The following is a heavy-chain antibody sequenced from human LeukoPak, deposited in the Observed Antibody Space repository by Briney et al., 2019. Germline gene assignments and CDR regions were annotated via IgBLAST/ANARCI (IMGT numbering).Heavy chain of an antibody. Sequence: PGESLRLSCAASGFTFSSYAMNWVRQAPGKGLEWVSVISDSGGNTYYADSVKGRFTISRDNSKNTLYLQMNSLRAEDTAVYYCAKDILRQRGLFDYWGQGTLVTVSS. J-gene: IGHJ4*02. CDR2: ISDSGGNT. CDR1: GFTFSSYA. V-gene: IGHV3-23*01. D-gene: IGHD6-25*01. CDR3: AKDILRQRGLFDY.